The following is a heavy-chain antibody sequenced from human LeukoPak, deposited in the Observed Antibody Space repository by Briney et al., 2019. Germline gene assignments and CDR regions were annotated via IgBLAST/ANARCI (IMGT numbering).Heavy chain of an antibody. J-gene: IGHJ5*02. CDR2: IYYSGST. Sequence: SETLSLTCTVSGGSISSYYWSWIRQPPGKGLEWIGYIYYSGSTNYNPSLKSRVTISVDTSKNQFSLKLSSVTAADTAVYYCARADEFGYSSGWYPWGQGTLVTVSS. CDR1: GGSISSYY. D-gene: IGHD6-19*01. V-gene: IGHV4-59*01. CDR3: ARADEFGYSSGWYP.